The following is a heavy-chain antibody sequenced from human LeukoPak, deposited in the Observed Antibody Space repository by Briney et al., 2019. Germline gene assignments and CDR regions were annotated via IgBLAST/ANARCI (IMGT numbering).Heavy chain of an antibody. Sequence: SETLSLTCTVSGYSISSGYYWGWIRQPPGKGLEWIGSIYHSGSTNYNPSLKSRVTISVDKSKNQFSLKLSSVTAADTAVYYCAFGRDVYSSSGEAFDIWGQGTMVTVSS. CDR3: AFGRDVYSSSGEAFDI. CDR2: IYHSGST. D-gene: IGHD6-6*01. J-gene: IGHJ3*02. CDR1: GYSISSGYY. V-gene: IGHV4-38-2*02.